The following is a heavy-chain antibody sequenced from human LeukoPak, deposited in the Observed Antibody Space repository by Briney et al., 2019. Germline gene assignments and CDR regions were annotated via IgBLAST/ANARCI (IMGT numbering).Heavy chain of an antibody. J-gene: IGHJ4*02. D-gene: IGHD2-2*02. CDR2: IYYSGST. CDR1: GGSISSGGYY. Sequence: KASQTLSLTCTVSGGSISSGGYYWSWIRQHPGKGLEWIGYIYYSGSTYYNPSLKSRVTISVDTSKNQFSLKLSSVTAADTAVYYCASFGRCRSTSCYTGTKDYWGQGTLVTVSS. V-gene: IGHV4-31*03. CDR3: ASFGRCRSTSCYTGTKDY.